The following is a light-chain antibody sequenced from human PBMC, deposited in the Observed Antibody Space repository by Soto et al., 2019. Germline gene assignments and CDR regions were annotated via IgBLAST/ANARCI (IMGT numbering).Light chain of an antibody. CDR3: QQFDGSLWT. CDR2: DAS. V-gene: IGKV3-20*01. Sequence: THSRATLSLSPSEISTPSFRASQSVSSNLAWYQQKPGQAPRLLIYDASTRATGIPDRFSGSGSGTDFTLTISRLEPEDFAVYCCQQFDGSLWTFAPGTK. CDR1: QSVSSN. J-gene: IGKJ1*01.